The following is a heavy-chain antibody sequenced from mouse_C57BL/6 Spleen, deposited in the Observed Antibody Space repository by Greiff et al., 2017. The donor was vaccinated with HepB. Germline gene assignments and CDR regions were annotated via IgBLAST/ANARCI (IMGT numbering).Heavy chain of an antibody. CDR3: ARGEGGYDYFDY. J-gene: IGHJ2*01. D-gene: IGHD2-2*01. CDR1: GYTFTSYT. V-gene: IGHV1-4*01. CDR2: INPSSGYT. Sequence: QVQLQQSGAELARPGASVKMSCKASGYTFTSYTMHWVKQRPGQGLEWIGYINPSSGYTKYNQKFKDKATLTADKSSSTAYMQLSSLTSEDSAVYYCARGEGGYDYFDYWGQVTTLTVSS.